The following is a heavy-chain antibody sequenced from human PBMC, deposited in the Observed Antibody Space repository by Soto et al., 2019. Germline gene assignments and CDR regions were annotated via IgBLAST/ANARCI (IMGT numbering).Heavy chain of an antibody. Sequence: QPQLVQSGAEVRKPGASVNVSCKASGYTFTTYGISWVRQAPGQGLEWMGWIGGYNGDSHNAQKFQGRLTLTRDTSTKTAYMELRSLRSDDTAVYYCARVGNHGWPLEYDYGGQGTLVTVSS. CDR3: ARVGNHGWPLEYDY. CDR2: IGGYNGDS. CDR1: GYTFTTYG. D-gene: IGHD6-19*01. V-gene: IGHV1-18*04. J-gene: IGHJ4*02.